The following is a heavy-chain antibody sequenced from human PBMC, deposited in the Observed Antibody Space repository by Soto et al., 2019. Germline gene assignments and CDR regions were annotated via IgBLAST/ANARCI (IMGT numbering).Heavy chain of an antibody. D-gene: IGHD5-18*01. CDR1: GGSFSGYY. CDR3: AGRRAPPHLWLPSRFDY. V-gene: IGHV4-34*01. CDR2: INHSGST. Sequence: SETLSLACAVYGGSFSGYYWSWIRQPPGKGREWIGEINHSGSTNYNPSLKSRVTISVDTSKNQFSLKLSSVTAADTAVYYCAGRRAPPHLWLPSRFDYWGQGTLVTVSS. J-gene: IGHJ4*02.